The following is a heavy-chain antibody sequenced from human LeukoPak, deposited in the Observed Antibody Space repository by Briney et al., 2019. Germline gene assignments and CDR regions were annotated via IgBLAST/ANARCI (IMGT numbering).Heavy chain of an antibody. Sequence: GESLKISCKGSGYSFTSYWIGWVRQMPGKGLEWMGIIYPGDSDIRYSPSFQGQVTISADKSISTAYLQWSSLKASDTAMYYCARHASGYYYDSSDYSYYYYMDVWGKGTTVTISS. V-gene: IGHV5-51*01. D-gene: IGHD3-22*01. CDR3: ARHASGYYYDSSDYSYYYYMDV. J-gene: IGHJ6*03. CDR1: GYSFTSYW. CDR2: IYPGDSDI.